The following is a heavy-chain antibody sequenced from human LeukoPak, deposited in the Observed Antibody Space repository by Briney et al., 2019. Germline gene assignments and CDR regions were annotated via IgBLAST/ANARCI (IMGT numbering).Heavy chain of an antibody. V-gene: IGHV4-38-2*02. CDR3: AKGPMATQTFDY. Sequence: SETLSLTCTVSGHSITSGYYWGWIRQPPGKGLEWIGSIYLSGNTYYTPSLKSRVTISVDKPRNQFSLKLFSVTAADTAVYYCAKGPMATQTFDYWGQGTLVTVSS. D-gene: IGHD5-24*01. CDR1: GHSITSGYY. J-gene: IGHJ4*02. CDR2: IYLSGNT.